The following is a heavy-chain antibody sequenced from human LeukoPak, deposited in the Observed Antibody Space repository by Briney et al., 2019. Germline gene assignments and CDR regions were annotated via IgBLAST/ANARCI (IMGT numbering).Heavy chain of an antibody. J-gene: IGHJ5*02. Sequence: PGGSLRLSCAASGFTFSDYYMSWVRQAPGKGLEWVSAISGSGDSTYYADSVKGRFSISRDNSKNTLYLQMNSLRADDTAVYYCARRRIPGNGYGDYDHWGQGMLVTVSS. CDR1: GFTFSDYY. D-gene: IGHD4-17*01. CDR3: ARRRIPGNGYGDYDH. V-gene: IGHV3-23*01. CDR2: ISGSGDST.